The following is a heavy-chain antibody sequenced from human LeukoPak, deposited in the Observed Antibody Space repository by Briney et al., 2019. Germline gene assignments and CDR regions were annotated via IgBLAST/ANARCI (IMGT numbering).Heavy chain of an antibody. CDR2: IIPILGIA. CDR3: ARDGSSHSGFDP. CDR1: GGTFSSYA. J-gene: IGHJ5*02. V-gene: IGHV1-69*04. Sequence: SVKVSCKASGGTFSSYAISWVRQAPGQGLEWMGRIIPILGIANYAQRFQGRVTITADKSTSTAYMELSSLRSEDTAVYYCARDGSSHSGFDPWGQGTLVTVSS. D-gene: IGHD5-18*01.